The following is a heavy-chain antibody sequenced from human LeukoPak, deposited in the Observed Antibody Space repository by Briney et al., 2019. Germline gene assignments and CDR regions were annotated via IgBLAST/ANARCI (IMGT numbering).Heavy chain of an antibody. CDR2: ISGSGGST. J-gene: IGHJ4*02. V-gene: IGHV3-23*01. CDR1: GFTFSSYA. D-gene: IGHD5-24*01. Sequence: RPGGSLRLSCAASGFTFSSYAMSWVRQAPGKGLEWVSAISGSGGSTYYADSVKGRFTISRDNSKNTLYLQMNSLRAEDTAVYYCAEAGLPPLWLFYFDYWGQGTLVTVSS. CDR3: AEAGLPPLWLFYFDY.